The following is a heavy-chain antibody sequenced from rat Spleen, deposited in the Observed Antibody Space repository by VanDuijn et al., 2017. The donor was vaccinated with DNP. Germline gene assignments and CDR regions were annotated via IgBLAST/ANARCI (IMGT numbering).Heavy chain of an antibody. J-gene: IGHJ2*01. D-gene: IGHD1-11*01. CDR2: INKDSSTI. Sequence: EVKLVESGGGLVQPGSSLKLSCVASGFNFNDYWMGWVRQAPGKGLEWIGQINKDSSTISYSPSLKDKITISRDSAQNTLYLQMSKLGSEDTANYYCARGPNYGGYADYFDYWGQGVTVTVSS. V-gene: IGHV4-2*01. CDR1: GFNFNDYW. CDR3: ARGPNYGGYADYFDY.